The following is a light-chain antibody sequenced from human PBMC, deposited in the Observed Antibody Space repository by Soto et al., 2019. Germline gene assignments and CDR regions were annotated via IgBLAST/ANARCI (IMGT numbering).Light chain of an antibody. Sequence: QSVLTQPASVSGSPGQSITISCTGTSSDVGSYKLVSWYQQHPGKAPKLMIYEGSKRPSGVSDRFSGSKSGNTASLTISGLQAEDEADYYCFSNAGSRTFHVVFGGGTKLTVL. CDR2: EGS. V-gene: IGLV2-23*03. CDR3: FSNAGSRTFHVV. J-gene: IGLJ3*02. CDR1: SSDVGSYKL.